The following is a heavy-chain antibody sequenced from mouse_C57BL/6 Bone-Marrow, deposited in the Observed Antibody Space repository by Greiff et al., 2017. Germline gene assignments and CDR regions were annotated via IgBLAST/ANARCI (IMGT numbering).Heavy chain of an antibody. Sequence: QVHVKQSGPELVKPGASVKISCKASGYTFTDYYLNWVKPRPGQGLEWIGWIFPGSGSTYYNEKFKGKATLTVDKSSSTAYMLLSSLTAEDSAVYFCAGDYYGSSFDYWGQGTTLTVSS. D-gene: IGHD1-1*01. CDR1: GYTFTDYY. J-gene: IGHJ2*01. CDR3: AGDYYGSSFDY. V-gene: IGHV1-75*01. CDR2: IFPGSGST.